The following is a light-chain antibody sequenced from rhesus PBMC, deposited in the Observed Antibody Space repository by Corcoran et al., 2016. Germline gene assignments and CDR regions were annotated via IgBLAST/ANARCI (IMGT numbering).Light chain of an antibody. CDR1: QGISNY. CDR3: QQHNSYPPT. J-gene: IGKJ1*01. V-gene: IGKV1S14*01. Sequence: DIQMTQSPSSLSASVGDIVTITCRASQGISNYLAWYQQKPGKAPKPLIYYASNLESGVPSRLSGSGSGTVFTLTISRLQPEEFAIYFCQQHNSYPPTFGQGTKVEIK. CDR2: YAS.